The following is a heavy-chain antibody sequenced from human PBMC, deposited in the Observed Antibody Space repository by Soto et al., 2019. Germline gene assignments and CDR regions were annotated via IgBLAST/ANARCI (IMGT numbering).Heavy chain of an antibody. Sequence: QVQLVQSGAEVKKPGSSVKVSCTASEGTFNFYTINWVRQAPGQGLEWVGRVNPIVGMSNYGQKFQGRVSITADKSTTTASMSLNSLKSEDTAIYYCATSYGSGSTHFDYWGQGTLVTVSS. CDR2: VNPIVGMS. D-gene: IGHD3-10*01. CDR1: EGTFNFYT. J-gene: IGHJ4*02. V-gene: IGHV1-69*02. CDR3: ATSYGSGSTHFDY.